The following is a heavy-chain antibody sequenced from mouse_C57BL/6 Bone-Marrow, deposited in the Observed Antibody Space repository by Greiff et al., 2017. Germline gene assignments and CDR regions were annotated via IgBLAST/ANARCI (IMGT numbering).Heavy chain of an antibody. V-gene: IGHV2-2*01. CDR2: IWSGGST. D-gene: IGHD2-2*01. J-gene: IGHJ3*01. CDR1: GFSLTSYG. CDR3: ARNEGYDGAWFAY. Sequence: QVQLKESGPGLVQPSQSLSITCTVSGFSLTSYGVHWVRQSPGKGLEWLGVIWSGGSTDYNAAFISRLSISKDNSKSQVFFKMNSLQADDTAIYYCARNEGYDGAWFAYWGQGTLVTVSA.